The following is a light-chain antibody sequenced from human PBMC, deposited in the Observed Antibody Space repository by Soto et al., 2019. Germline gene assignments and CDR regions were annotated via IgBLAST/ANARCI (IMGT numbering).Light chain of an antibody. J-gene: IGKJ2*01. CDR1: QSVFHKSNNKNY. Sequence: DIVMTQSPDSLAVSLGERATINCKSSQSVFHKSNNKNYLAWYQQKPGQPPKLIIYWTSTLESGVPERFSGSGSGTDFTLTINRLQAEDVAVYYCHQYYGNPSFGQGTKLEIK. CDR2: WTS. CDR3: HQYYGNPS. V-gene: IGKV4-1*01.